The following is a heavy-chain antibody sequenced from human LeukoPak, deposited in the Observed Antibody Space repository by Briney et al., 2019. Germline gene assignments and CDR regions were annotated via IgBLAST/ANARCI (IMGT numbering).Heavy chain of an antibody. CDR1: GFTFKNYS. CDR3: AKFSGSNLRAY. V-gene: IGHV3-48*01. Sequence: GGSLRLSCVVSGFTFKNYSMNWVRQAPGKGLEWVSYISNSSNKIYYADSVKGRFTISRDNARNSLYLQMNSLRVEDTAVYYCAKFSGSNLRAYWGQGSLVTVSS. D-gene: IGHD1-26*01. J-gene: IGHJ4*02. CDR2: ISNSSNKI.